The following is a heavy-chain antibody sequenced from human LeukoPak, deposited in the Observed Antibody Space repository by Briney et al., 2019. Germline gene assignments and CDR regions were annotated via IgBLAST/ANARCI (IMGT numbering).Heavy chain of an antibody. V-gene: IGHV4-34*01. D-gene: IGHD6-19*01. Sequence: SETLSLTCAVYGGSFSGYYWSWIRQPPGKGLERIGEINHSGSTNYNPSLKSRVTISVDTSKNQFSLKLSSVTAADTAVYYCAREGSVSSGWYRPHNWFDPWGQGTLVTVSS. CDR3: AREGSVSSGWYRPHNWFDP. CDR2: INHSGST. CDR1: GGSFSGYY. J-gene: IGHJ5*02.